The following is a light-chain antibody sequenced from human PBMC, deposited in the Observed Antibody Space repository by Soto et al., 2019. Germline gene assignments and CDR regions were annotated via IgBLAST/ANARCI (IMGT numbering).Light chain of an antibody. V-gene: IGLV2-23*02. CDR3: SSYAGAITFYV. Sequence: QSALTQPASVSGSPGQSITISCTGTSSDVGTYTLVSWYQQHPGKAPKLVIYEVNKRPAGVSKRFSGSKSGDTASLTISGLQAEDEADYYCSSYAGAITFYVFGTGTQLTVL. CDR1: SSDVGTYTL. CDR2: EVN. J-gene: IGLJ1*01.